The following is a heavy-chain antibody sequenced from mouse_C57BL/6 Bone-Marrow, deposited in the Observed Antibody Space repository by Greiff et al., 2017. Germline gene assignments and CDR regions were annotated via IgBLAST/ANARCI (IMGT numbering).Heavy chain of an antibody. CDR1: GFTFTDYY. J-gene: IGHJ4*01. CDR2: IRNKANGYST. V-gene: IGHV7-3*01. Sequence: EVQLVESGGGLVQPGGSLSLSCAASGFTFTDYYMSWVRQPPGKALEWLGFIRNKANGYSTEYRASVKGRFTISSDNSQSILYLQMNALRAEDSATYYCARYKGGYYAMDYWGQGTSVTVSS. CDR3: ARYKGGYYAMDY.